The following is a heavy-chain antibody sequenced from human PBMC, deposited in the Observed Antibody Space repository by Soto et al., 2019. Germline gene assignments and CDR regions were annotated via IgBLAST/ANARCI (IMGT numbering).Heavy chain of an antibody. CDR3: ARSSGVSATYWSDA. CDR1: GCSLSSINL. CDR2: IYYSGTT. J-gene: IGHJ5*02. Sequence: GTLSLTCDVSGCSLSSINLWSWVRQTPGKGLEWIGEIYYSGTTNYNPSLTSRVTMSIDKSKNQFFLNLTSVTAADTAVYYCARSSGVSATYWSDAWGQGTWVTVSS. D-gene: IGHD3-10*01. V-gene: IGHV4-4*02.